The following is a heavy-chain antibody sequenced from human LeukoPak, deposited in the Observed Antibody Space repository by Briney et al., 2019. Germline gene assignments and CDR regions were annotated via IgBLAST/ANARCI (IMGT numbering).Heavy chain of an antibody. J-gene: IGHJ6*03. CDR1: GYTFTSYD. CDR2: INPSGGST. CDR3: ARGSLYYYYMDV. Sequence: ASVKVSCKASGYTFTSYDINWVRQAPGQGLEWMGIINPSGGSTSYAQKFQGRVTMTRDMSTSTVYMELSSLRSEDTAVYYCARGSLYYYYMDVWGKGTTVTVSS. V-gene: IGHV1-46*01.